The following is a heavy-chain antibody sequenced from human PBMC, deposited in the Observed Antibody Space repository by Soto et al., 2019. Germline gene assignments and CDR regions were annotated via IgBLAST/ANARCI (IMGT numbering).Heavy chain of an antibody. D-gene: IGHD2-15*01. CDR1: GGAFSTHA. J-gene: IGHJ6*02. CDR3: ARGYCSGGNCYSGMDV. CDR2: IIPISGTT. V-gene: IGHV1-69*01. Sequence: SVKGSCRASGGAFSTHAIIWVRQAPVHGLEWMGGIIPISGTTYYTQKFQGRVTITADEPTSTAFMELSSLKSEDTAVFYCARGYCSGGNCYSGMDVWGQGTMVTVSS.